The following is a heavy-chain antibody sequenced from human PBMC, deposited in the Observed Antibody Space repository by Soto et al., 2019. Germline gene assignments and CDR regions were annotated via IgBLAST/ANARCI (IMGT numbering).Heavy chain of an antibody. CDR1: GYTFTSYA. CDR3: ARVGRSWEHYFDY. CDR2: INAGNGNT. J-gene: IGHJ4*02. D-gene: IGHD6-13*01. Sequence: ASVKVSCKASGYTFTSYAMHWVRQAPGQRLEWMGWINAGNGNTKYSQKFQGRVTITRDTSASTAYMELSSLRSEDTAVYYCARVGRSWEHYFDYWGQGTLVTVSS. V-gene: IGHV1-3*01.